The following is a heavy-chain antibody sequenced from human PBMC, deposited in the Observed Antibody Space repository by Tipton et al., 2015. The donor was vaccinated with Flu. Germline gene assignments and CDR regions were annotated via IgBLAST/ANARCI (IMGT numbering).Heavy chain of an antibody. V-gene: IGHV4-4*02. J-gene: IGHJ4*02. CDR3: VRGSDGSGSYYNEFDS. CDR2: IYHTGST. Sequence: TLSLTCAVYGDSISSDKWWSWVRQPPGKGLEWIGEIYHTGSTNYSPSLRSRVTISVDKSKNQFSLNLRFVTAADTAVYYCVRGSDGSGSYYNEFDSWGQGTLVAVSS. CDR1: GDSISSDKW. D-gene: IGHD3-10*01.